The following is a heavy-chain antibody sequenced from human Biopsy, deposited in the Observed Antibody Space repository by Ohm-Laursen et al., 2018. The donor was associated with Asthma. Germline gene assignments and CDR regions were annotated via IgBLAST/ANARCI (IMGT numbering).Heavy chain of an antibody. J-gene: IGHJ4*02. CDR1: GGSMSSSSYY. Sequence: GTLSLTCAVSGGSMSSSSYYWGWIRQPPGKGLEWMGSISYTGSAYHNPPLKSRVTISVDTSKNHFSLKLSSLTAADTAVYYCARHWDWGSFFDYWGQGTPVTVSS. CDR3: ARHWDWGSFFDY. V-gene: IGHV4-39*01. CDR2: ISYTGSA. D-gene: IGHD7-27*01.